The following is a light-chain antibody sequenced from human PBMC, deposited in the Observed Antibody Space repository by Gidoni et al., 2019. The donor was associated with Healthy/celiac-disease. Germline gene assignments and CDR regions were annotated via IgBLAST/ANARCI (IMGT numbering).Light chain of an antibody. Sequence: QSVLTQPPSVSGAPGQRVTISCTGSSSNIGAGSAVHWYQQLPGTAPNILIYGNSNRPSGVPDRFSGSKSGPSASLAITGLQAEDEADYYCQSYDSSLRGSYVFGTGTKVTVL. CDR3: QSYDSSLRGSYV. V-gene: IGLV1-40*01. J-gene: IGLJ1*01. CDR2: GNS. CDR1: SSNIGAGSA.